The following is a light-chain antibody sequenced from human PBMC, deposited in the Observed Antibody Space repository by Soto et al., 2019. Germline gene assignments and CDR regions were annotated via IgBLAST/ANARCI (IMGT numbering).Light chain of an antibody. CDR1: QGINTY. V-gene: IGKV1-9*01. Sequence: DIQLTQSPSFLSASVGDRVTITCRASQGINTYLAWYQQKLGRAPKVLIYDASKLHSGVPSRFSGSGSGTEFTLTISSLQPEDFATYFCQQLNTYSSFGGGTKVDIK. CDR3: QQLNTYSS. CDR2: DAS. J-gene: IGKJ4*01.